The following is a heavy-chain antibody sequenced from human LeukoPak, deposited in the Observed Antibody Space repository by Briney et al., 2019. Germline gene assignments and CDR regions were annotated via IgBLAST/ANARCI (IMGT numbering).Heavy chain of an antibody. CDR1: GGSISGYY. V-gene: IGHV4-59*01. CDR3: ARVAYFYGSGSYCFDY. J-gene: IGHJ4*02. CDR2: IYYSGNT. Sequence: KPSETLSLTCSVSGGSISGYYWSWIRQSPGKRLEWIAHIYYSGNTNYNPSLKSRVNISVDTSKNQFSLKLSSVTAADTAVYYCARVAYFYGSGSYCFDYWGQGTLVTVSS. D-gene: IGHD3-10*01.